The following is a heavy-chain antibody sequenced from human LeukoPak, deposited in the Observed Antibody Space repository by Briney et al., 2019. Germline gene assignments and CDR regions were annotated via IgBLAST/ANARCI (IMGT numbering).Heavy chain of an antibody. D-gene: IGHD5-24*01. Sequence: ASVKVSCKASGYTFTGYYMHWVRQAPGQGLKWMGWINPNSGGTNYAQKFQGWVTMTRDTSISTAYMELSRLRSDDTAVYYCARTEMATIHDAFDIWAKGQWSPSLQ. V-gene: IGHV1-2*04. CDR2: INPNSGGT. CDR3: ARTEMATIHDAFDI. J-gene: IGHJ3*02. CDR1: GYTFTGYY.